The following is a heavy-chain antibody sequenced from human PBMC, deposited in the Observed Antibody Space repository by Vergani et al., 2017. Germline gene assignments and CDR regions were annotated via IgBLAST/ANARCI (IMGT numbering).Heavy chain of an antibody. Sequence: VQLVESGGGLVQPGGSLRLSCAASGFTFSSYAMHWVRQAPGKGLEWVAVISYDGSNKYYADSVKGRFTISRDNSKNTLYLQMNSLKTEDTAVYYCTTSRIAARNDWGQGTLVTVSS. CDR2: ISYDGSNK. CDR3: TTSRIAARND. V-gene: IGHV3-30-3*01. J-gene: IGHJ4*02. CDR1: GFTFSSYA. D-gene: IGHD6-6*01.